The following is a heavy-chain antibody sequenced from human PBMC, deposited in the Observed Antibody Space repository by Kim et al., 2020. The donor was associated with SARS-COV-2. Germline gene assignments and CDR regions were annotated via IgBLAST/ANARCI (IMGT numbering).Heavy chain of an antibody. Sequence: GGSLRLSCAGSGFTFGDYAMHWVRQGPGKGLEWVSGISEDCKYIVYADSVRGRFTISRDNAKKSLFLQMNSLRSEDTAVYYCARRQSGYTHYSYGLDVWGQGTTVTVSS. D-gene: IGHD5-18*01. J-gene: IGHJ6*02. CDR3: ARRQSGYTHYSYGLDV. CDR1: GFTFGDYA. CDR2: ISEDCKYI. V-gene: IGHV3-9*01.